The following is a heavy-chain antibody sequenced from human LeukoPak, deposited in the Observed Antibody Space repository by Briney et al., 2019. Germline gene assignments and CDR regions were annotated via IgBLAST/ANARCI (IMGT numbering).Heavy chain of an antibody. J-gene: IGHJ3*02. D-gene: IGHD2-15*01. CDR3: VRVHCSGGGCYQRNDGLEI. Sequence: GGSLRLSCAASGFTFNTYSMNWVRQAPGKGLEWVSSISVDSNYLYYVDSLRRRFTVSRDNTKNSLYLQMNSLRAEDTAVYYCVRVHCSGGGCYQRNDGLEIWGQGTMVTVSS. CDR2: ISVDSNYL. V-gene: IGHV3-21*01. CDR1: GFTFNTYS.